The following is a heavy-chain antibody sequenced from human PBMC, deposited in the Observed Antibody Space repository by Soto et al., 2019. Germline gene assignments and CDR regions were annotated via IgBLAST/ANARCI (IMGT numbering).Heavy chain of an antibody. J-gene: IGHJ4*02. V-gene: IGHV4-31*03. D-gene: IGHD5-18*01. CDR2: IYYSGST. CDR1: GGSISSGGYY. CDR3: ARALKRGYSYGEDY. Sequence: SETMSLTCTVSGGSISSGGYYWSWIRQHPGKGLEWIGYIYYSGSTYYNPSLKSRVTISVDTSKNQFSLKLSSVTAADTAVYYCARALKRGYSYGEDYWGQGTLVTVSS.